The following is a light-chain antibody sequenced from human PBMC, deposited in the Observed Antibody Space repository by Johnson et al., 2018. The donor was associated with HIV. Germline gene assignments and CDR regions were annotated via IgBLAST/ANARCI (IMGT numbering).Light chain of an antibody. CDR2: ENN. Sequence: SVLSQPPSVSAAAGQKVTISCSGSSSNIGNNYVFWYQQFPVTAPKLLIYENNKRPSGIPDRFSGSKSGPSATLGITGLQTGDEADYYCGTWDSNLSVGNVFGTGTKVTVL. CDR1: SSNIGNNY. V-gene: IGLV1-51*02. J-gene: IGLJ1*01. CDR3: GTWDSNLSVGNV.